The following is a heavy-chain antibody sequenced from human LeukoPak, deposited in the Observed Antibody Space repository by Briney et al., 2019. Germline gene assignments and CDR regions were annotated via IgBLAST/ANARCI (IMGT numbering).Heavy chain of an antibody. V-gene: IGHV3-23*01. CDR1: VFTFSSYA. J-gene: IGHJ4*02. Sequence: GGSLRLSCAASVFTFSSYAMSWVRQAPGKGLEWVSAISGIGGSTDYADSVKCRFTISRDNTKNTLYLQMNSLRAEDTAVYYCAKSGKRIVGDPGGYWGQGSLVTVSS. D-gene: IGHD1-26*01. CDR2: ISGIGGST. CDR3: AKSGKRIVGDPGGY.